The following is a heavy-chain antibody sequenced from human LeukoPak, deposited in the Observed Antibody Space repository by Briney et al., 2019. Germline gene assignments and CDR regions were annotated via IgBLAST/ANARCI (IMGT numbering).Heavy chain of an antibody. V-gene: IGHV3-30*03. CDR3: ARGSDSRVYYYGMDV. Sequence: PGGSLRLSCAASGFTFSSYGMHWVRQAPGKGLEWVAVISYDGSNKYYADSVKGRFTISRDNSKNTLYLQMNSLRAEDTAVYYCARGSDSRVYYYGMDVWGQGTTVTVSS. J-gene: IGHJ6*02. D-gene: IGHD1-26*01. CDR1: GFTFSSYG. CDR2: ISYDGSNK.